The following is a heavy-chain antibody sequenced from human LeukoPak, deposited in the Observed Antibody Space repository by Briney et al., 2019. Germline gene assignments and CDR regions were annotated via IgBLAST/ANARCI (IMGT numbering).Heavy chain of an antibody. J-gene: IGHJ4*02. D-gene: IGHD3-3*01. CDR3: AKSGDFDY. Sequence: GGSLRLSCAASGFTFSSYWMSWVRQAPGKGLEWVANIKQDGSEKYYVDSVKGRFAISRDNAKNSLFLQMNSLRTEDTAVYYCAKSGDFDYWGQGTLVTVSS. V-gene: IGHV3-7*01. CDR2: IKQDGSEK. CDR1: GFTFSSYW.